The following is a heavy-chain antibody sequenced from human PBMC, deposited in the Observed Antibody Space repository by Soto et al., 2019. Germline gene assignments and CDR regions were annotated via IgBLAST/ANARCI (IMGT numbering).Heavy chain of an antibody. CDR1: GFTFSSYG. Sequence: SGFTFSSYGMHWVRQAPGKGLEWVAVISYDGSNKYYADSVKGRFTISRDNSKNTLYLQMNSLRAEDTAVYYCAKDLEAARPYYYYGMDVWGQGTTVTVSS. CDR3: AKDLEAARPYYYYGMDV. J-gene: IGHJ6*02. D-gene: IGHD6-6*01. CDR2: ISYDGSNK. V-gene: IGHV3-30*18.